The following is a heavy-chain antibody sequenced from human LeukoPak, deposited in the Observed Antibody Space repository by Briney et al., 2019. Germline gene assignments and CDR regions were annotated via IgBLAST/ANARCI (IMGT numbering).Heavy chain of an antibody. CDR2: ISGSGGST. J-gene: IGHJ4*02. CDR3: AKDQTMVRGNFDY. CDR1: GFTFSSYA. D-gene: IGHD3-10*01. Sequence: GGSLRLSCAASGFTFSSYAMSWVRQAPGKGLEWASAISGSGGSTYYADPVKGRFTISRDNSKNTLYLQMNSLRAEDTAVYYCAKDQTMVRGNFDYWGQGTLVTVSS. V-gene: IGHV3-23*01.